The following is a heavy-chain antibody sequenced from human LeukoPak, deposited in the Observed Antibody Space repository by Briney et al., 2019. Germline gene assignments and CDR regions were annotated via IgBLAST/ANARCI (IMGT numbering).Heavy chain of an antibody. CDR1: GESFSHYY. D-gene: IGHD2-2*01. V-gene: IGHV4-34*01. CDR2: INHRGTT. Sequence: PSETLSLTCAVSGESFSHYYWSWLRQTPGKGLEWIGEINHRGTTNYNPSLKTRVAISIDTSRSQFSLQVTSVTAADTAVFYCARGAFHTSSVWFDHWGQGTLVTVSS. J-gene: IGHJ5*02. CDR3: ARGAFHTSSVWFDH.